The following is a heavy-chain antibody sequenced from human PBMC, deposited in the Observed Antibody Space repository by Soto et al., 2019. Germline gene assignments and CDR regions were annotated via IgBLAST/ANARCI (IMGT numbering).Heavy chain of an antibody. CDR1: GYSFTSYW. D-gene: IGHD5-18*01. V-gene: IGHV1-69*04. CDR2: IIPILGIA. Sequence: PGESLKISCKGSGYSFTSYWIGWVRQMPGKGLEWMGRIIPILGIANYAQKYQGRVTITADKSTSTAYMELSSLRSEDTAVYYCARAPHTAMRETYYYYYMDVWGKGTTVTVSS. CDR3: ARAPHTAMRETYYYYYMDV. J-gene: IGHJ6*03.